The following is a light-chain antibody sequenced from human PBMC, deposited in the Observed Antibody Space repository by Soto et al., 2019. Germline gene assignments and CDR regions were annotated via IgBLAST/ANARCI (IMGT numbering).Light chain of an antibody. J-gene: IGKJ2*01. CDR1: QRVSSN. CDR2: GAS. Sequence: EIVMPQSPATLSVSPGERATLSCRASQRVSSNLAWYQQKPGQAPRLLIYGASTRATGIPARFSGSVSGTDFTLTISSLQSEDFAVYDCQQYNNWPQTFGQGTKLEIK. V-gene: IGKV3-15*01. CDR3: QQYNNWPQT.